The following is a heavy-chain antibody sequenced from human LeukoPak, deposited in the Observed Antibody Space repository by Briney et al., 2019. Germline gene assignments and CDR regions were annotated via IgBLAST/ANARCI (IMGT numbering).Heavy chain of an antibody. CDR3: ARQADYNVLTGYHKGHLEY. V-gene: IGHV5-51*01. J-gene: IGHJ4*02. CDR1: GSGFTSYW. D-gene: IGHD3-9*01. CDR2: IYPGDSDT. Sequence: GVSLKISSQGSGSGFTSYWIGWARPMPGKGLEWMGIIYPGDSDTRYSPSFQGQVTISADKSITTAYLQWSSLQASDTAMYYCARQADYNVLTGYHKGHLEYWGQGTLVTVSS.